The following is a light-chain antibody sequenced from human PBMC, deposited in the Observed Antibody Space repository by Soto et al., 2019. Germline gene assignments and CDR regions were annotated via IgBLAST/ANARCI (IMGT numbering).Light chain of an antibody. CDR2: DFN. Sequence: QSALTQPASVSGSPGQSITISCTGTSSDVGGYNYVSWYQQHPGKAPKLMIYDFNNRPSGVSNRCSGSKSGNTASLTISGLHAEDEADYYCSSYTSSSTRVFGTGTKLTVL. CDR3: SSYTSSSTRV. J-gene: IGLJ1*01. CDR1: SSDVGGYNY. V-gene: IGLV2-14*01.